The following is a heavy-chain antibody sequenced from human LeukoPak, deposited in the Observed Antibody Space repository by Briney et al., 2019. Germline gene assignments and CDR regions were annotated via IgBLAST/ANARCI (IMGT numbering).Heavy chain of an antibody. V-gene: IGHV1-18*01. D-gene: IGHD5-12*01. CDR2: ISPYNGNA. CDR3: ARGWLRPYWYFDL. CDR1: GYTFTNYG. Sequence: GASVKVSCKASGYTFTNYGISWVRQAPGQGLEWMGWISPYNGNADYAQKLQGRVTMTADTSTTTAYMELRSLRSDDTAVYYCARGWLRPYWYFDLWGRGTLVTVSS. J-gene: IGHJ2*01.